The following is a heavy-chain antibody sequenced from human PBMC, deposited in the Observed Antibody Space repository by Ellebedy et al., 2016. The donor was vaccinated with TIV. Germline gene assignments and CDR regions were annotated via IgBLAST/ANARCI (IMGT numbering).Heavy chain of an antibody. CDR3: ARCNYGDLYYFDY. CDR1: GYTFTSYG. D-gene: IGHD4-17*01. CDR2: ISAYNGNT. J-gene: IGHJ4*02. Sequence: ASVKVSXXASGYTFTSYGISWVRQAPGQGLAWMGWISAYNGNTNYAQKLQGRVTMTTDTSTSTAYMELRSLRSEDTAVYYCARCNYGDLYYFDYWGQGTLVTVSS. V-gene: IGHV1-18*01.